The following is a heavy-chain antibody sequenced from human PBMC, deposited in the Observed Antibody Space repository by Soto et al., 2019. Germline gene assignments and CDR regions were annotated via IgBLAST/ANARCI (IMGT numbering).Heavy chain of an antibody. CDR1: GFTLSNVG. V-gene: IGHV3-33*01. CDR2: IWYDGSKK. Sequence: QVQLVESGGGVVQPGGSLRLSCAASGFTLSNVGMHWVRQAPGKGLAWVAIIWYDGSKKFYGDSVKGRFTISRDTSKYTLYLQMYDLIAEDTAVYYCARNDHITRGGRYGIDVWGQGTTVTVSS. CDR3: ARNDHITRGGRYGIDV. J-gene: IGHJ6*02. D-gene: IGHD3-10*01.